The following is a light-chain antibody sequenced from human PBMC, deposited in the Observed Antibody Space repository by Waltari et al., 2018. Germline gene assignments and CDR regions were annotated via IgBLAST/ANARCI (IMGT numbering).Light chain of an antibody. CDR3: QQYDNLPLT. Sequence: DIQMTQSPSSLSASVGHRVTITCQASQGISNNLNWYQQKPGKAPKLLIYDVSNLERGVPSRFSGSGSGTDFTFTISSLQPEDIATYYCQQYDNLPLTFGGGS. V-gene: IGKV1-33*01. CDR1: QGISNN. CDR2: DVS. J-gene: IGKJ4*01.